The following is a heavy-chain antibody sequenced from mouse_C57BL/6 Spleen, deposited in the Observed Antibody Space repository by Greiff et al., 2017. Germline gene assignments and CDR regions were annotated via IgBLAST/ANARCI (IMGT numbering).Heavy chain of an antibody. J-gene: IGHJ2*01. D-gene: IGHD3-2*02. V-gene: IGHV1-54*01. Sequence: QVQLQQSGAELVRPGTSVKVSCKASGYAFTNYLIEWVKQRPGQGLEWIGVINPGSGGTNYNEKFKGKATLTADKSSSTAYMRLSSLTSEDSAVYFCAGSSGSFDYWGQGTTLTVSS. CDR1: GYAFTNYL. CDR3: AGSSGSFDY. CDR2: INPGSGGT.